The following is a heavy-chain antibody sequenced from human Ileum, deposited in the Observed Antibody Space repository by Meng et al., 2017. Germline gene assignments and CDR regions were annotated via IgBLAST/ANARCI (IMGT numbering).Heavy chain of an antibody. CDR2: IYHSGST. J-gene: IGHJ4*02. Sequence: QGELKWWGPGLVKPSGTLSLPCAVPGGSSSSSNWWSWVRQPPGKGLEWIGEIYHSGSTNYNPSLKSRVTISVDKSKNQFSLKLSPVTAADTAVYYCARYILRWGYYFDYWGQGTLVTVSS. V-gene: IGHV4-4*02. CDR3: ARYILRWGYYFDY. CDR1: GGSSSSSNW. D-gene: IGHD4-23*01.